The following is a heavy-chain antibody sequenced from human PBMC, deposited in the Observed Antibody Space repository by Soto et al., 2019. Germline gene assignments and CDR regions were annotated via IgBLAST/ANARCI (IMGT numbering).Heavy chain of an antibody. CDR2: IIPIFGTA. J-gene: IGHJ2*01. CDR3: ASTRYDSSPYYYGYLVL. CDR1: EDTFRNYA. V-gene: IGHV1-69*06. Sequence: QVELVQSGAEVKKPGSSVKVSCQASEDTFRNYAISWVRQAPGQGIEWMGGIIPIFGTANYAQKFQGTVTITADTSAKRVYLELSSLRFEDPAVYYCASTRYDSSPYYYGYLVLWGRVTLVTVSS. D-gene: IGHD3-22*01.